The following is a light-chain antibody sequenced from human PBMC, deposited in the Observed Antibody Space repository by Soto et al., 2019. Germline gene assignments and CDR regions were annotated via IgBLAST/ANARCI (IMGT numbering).Light chain of an antibody. Sequence: DIVMTQSPASLAVSLGERATIKCKSSQSVLFTSNNKNYLAWFQQKPRQPPKLLVSWASTRESGVPDRFSGSGSGTDFTLTISSLQAEDVAVYYCQQYYTTPLTFGGGTKADIK. CDR3: QQYYTTPLT. CDR2: WAS. V-gene: IGKV4-1*01. J-gene: IGKJ4*01. CDR1: QSVLFTSNNKNY.